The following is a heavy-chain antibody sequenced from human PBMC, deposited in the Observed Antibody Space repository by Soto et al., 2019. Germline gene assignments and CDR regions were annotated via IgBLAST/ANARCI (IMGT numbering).Heavy chain of an antibody. CDR2: LYDVDGS. V-gene: IGHV3-53*01. Sequence: DVQLVESGGGLIQPGESLRLSCAAFGLTISGKKYVAWVRQAPGKGLEWVSALYDVDGSFYADSVKGRFTTSSDSSKTTVYIQMNDLRPDDTAVYYCATWHEREHAYDVWGQGTTVPVSS. J-gene: IGHJ3*01. CDR1: GLTISGKKY. CDR3: ATWHEREHAYDV. D-gene: IGHD1-1*01.